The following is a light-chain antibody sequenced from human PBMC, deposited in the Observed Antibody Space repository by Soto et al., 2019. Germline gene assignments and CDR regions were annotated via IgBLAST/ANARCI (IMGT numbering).Light chain of an antibody. V-gene: IGKV3-20*01. CDR3: QQYGRSSWT. CDR2: GSS. J-gene: IGKJ1*01. CDR1: QSVSSSY. Sequence: EIVLTQSPGTLSFSPGERATLSCRASQSVSSSYLAWYQPKPGQAPRLLISGSSSRATCIPDRFSGRGSGTDVALTIGRRGPEDFAVYYCQQYGRSSWTFGQGTKVEIK.